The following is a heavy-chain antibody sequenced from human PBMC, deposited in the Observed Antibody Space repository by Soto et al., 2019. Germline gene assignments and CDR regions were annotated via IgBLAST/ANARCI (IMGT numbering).Heavy chain of an antibody. Sequence: DVQLVESGGGLVQPGGSLRLSCAASGFTFSTYWMTWVRQAPGKGLEWVANIKQDATEKFYVDSVRGRFTVSRDAATDSLFLQMNSLRAEDTAVYYCVKDRMAYNSVWDPFDIWGQGTMVTVSS. CDR3: VKDRMAYNSVWDPFDI. J-gene: IGHJ3*02. D-gene: IGHD1-20*01. CDR2: IKQDATEK. V-gene: IGHV3-7*03. CDR1: GFTFSTYW.